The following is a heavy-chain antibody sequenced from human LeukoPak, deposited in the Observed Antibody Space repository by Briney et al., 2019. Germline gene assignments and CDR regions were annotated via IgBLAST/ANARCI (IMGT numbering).Heavy chain of an antibody. V-gene: IGHV3-23*01. CDR3: ARWIAQSGNARVLDY. CDR1: EFTFSSYA. CDR2: ISGSGSNT. Sequence: PGGSLRLSCVASEFTFSSYAMSWVRQAPGKGLEWVSSISGSGSNTYYADSAKGRFTISRGNSKNTLYLQMNSLGAEDTAVYYCARWIAQSGNARVLDYWGQGTLVTVSS. D-gene: IGHD1-26*01. J-gene: IGHJ4*02.